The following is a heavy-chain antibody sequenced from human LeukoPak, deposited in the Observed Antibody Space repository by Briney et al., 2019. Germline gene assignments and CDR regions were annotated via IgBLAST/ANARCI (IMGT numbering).Heavy chain of an antibody. Sequence: GGSLRLSCAASGFTFSTYWMHWVRQAPGKGLVWVSRINSDGSSSSYADSVKGRFTISRDNAKNTLYLQMNSLRAEDTAVYYCARDYTVTTDTIDYWGQGTLVTVSS. J-gene: IGHJ4*02. V-gene: IGHV3-74*01. CDR3: ARDYTVTTDTIDY. CDR1: GFTFSTYW. D-gene: IGHD4-17*01. CDR2: INSDGSSS.